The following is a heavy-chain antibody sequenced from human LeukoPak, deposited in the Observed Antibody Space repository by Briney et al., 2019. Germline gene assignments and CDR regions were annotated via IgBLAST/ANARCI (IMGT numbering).Heavy chain of an antibody. V-gene: IGHV3-21*06. J-gene: IGHJ4*02. D-gene: IGHD6-13*01. Sequence: GGSLRLSCAASGFTFSSYSMNWVRQAPGKGLEWVSSISSSSSYIYYADSVKGRFTISRDNAKNSLYLQMNSLRAEDTAVYYCARGTGRIAAAGFDYWGQGTLVTVSS. CDR2: ISSSSSYI. CDR1: GFTFSSYS. CDR3: ARGTGRIAAAGFDY.